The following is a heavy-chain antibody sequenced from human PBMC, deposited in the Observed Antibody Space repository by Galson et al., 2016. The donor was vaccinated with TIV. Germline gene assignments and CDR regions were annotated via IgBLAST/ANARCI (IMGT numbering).Heavy chain of an antibody. CDR1: GVTFNSHA. V-gene: IGHV1-69*13. CDR2: ITGIFGVA. CDR3: ARGGGCSYDFRVWLDP. Sequence: SVKVSCKASGVTFNSHAINWVRQAPGQGLEWMGGITGIFGVAKYAQKFQGRVTITADESTNTAYMELNSLISEDTAVYYCARGGGCSYDFRVWLDPWGQGTLVTVSS. D-gene: IGHD3/OR15-3a*01. J-gene: IGHJ5*02.